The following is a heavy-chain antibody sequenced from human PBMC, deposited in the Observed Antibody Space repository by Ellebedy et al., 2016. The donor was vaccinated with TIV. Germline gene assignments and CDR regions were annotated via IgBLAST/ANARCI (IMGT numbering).Heavy chain of an antibody. CDR1: GFTFSTYG. CDR3: ARDLRPFSGNPHDAFDI. J-gene: IGHJ3*02. Sequence: GESLKISCAASGFTFSTYGVNWVRQAPGKGLEWVAVISYDGSNKRYADSVKGRFRISRDNSKSTLYLQMNSLRPDDTAVYYCARDLRPFSGNPHDAFDIWGQGTVVTVSS. CDR2: ISYDGSNK. V-gene: IGHV3-30-3*01. D-gene: IGHD1-26*01.